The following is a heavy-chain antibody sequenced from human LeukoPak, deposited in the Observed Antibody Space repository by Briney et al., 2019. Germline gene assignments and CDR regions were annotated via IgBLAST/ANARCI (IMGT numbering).Heavy chain of an antibody. CDR1: GFTFSRHW. CDR3: ARESRTTAPNDY. J-gene: IGHJ4*02. V-gene: IGHV3-7*01. CDR2: IKQDGSEK. Sequence: GGSLRLSCTASGFTFSRHWMSWVRQAPGKGLEWVANIKQDGSEKYYVDSVKGRFTISRDNAKNSLYLQMNSLRAEDTAVYYCARESRTTAPNDYWGQGTLVTVSS. D-gene: IGHD2-2*01.